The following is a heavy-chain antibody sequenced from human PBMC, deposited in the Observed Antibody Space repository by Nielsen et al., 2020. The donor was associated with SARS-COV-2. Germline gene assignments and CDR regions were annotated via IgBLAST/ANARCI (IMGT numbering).Heavy chain of an antibody. J-gene: IGHJ4*02. V-gene: IGHV1-2*04. D-gene: IGHD6-13*01. CDR2: INPNSGGT. CDR1: GYTFTGYY. Sequence: ASVKVSCMASGYTFTGYYMHWVRQAPGQGLEWMGWINPNSGGTNYAQKFQGWVTMTRDTSISTAYMELSRLRSDDTAVYYCARGLYSSSWYYFDYWGQGTLVTVSS. CDR3: ARGLYSSSWYYFDY.